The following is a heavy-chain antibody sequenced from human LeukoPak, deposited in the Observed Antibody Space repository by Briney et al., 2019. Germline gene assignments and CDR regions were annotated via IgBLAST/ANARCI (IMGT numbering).Heavy chain of an antibody. CDR2: IDGVGTIT. J-gene: IGHJ4*02. CDR1: GFTFSSSW. V-gene: IGHV3-74*01. D-gene: IGHD3-22*01. CDR3: ARDFYTNYYDSSGDDFDF. Sequence: GGSLRLSCAASGFTFSSSWMHWVGQAPGRGLVWFSRIDGVGTITTYADSVKARFSISRDNAKNTLYLQMNSLRAEDTAVYYCARDFYTNYYDSSGDDFDFWGQGTLVTVSS.